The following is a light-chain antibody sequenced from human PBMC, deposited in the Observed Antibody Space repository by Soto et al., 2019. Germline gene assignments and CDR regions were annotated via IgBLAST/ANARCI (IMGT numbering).Light chain of an antibody. J-gene: IGKJ1*01. V-gene: IGKV3-15*01. CDR1: QSVRSS. Sequence: EIVMTQSPATLSVSPGERVTLSCRASQSVRSSLAWYQQKPGQAPRLLIYGASTRATGIPARFSGSGSGTEFTLTMSSLQSEDFAVYYCQQSKNWPAWTFGPGTKVDI. CDR2: GAS. CDR3: QQSKNWPAWT.